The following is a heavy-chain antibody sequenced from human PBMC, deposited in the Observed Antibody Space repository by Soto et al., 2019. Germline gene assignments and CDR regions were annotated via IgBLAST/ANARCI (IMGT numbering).Heavy chain of an antibody. CDR1: GFTFNGYG. D-gene: IGHD3-22*01. J-gene: IGHJ2*01. CDR2: ISYNGGTE. CDR3: AKPFQSRGYYYDISFFDL. Sequence: QVQLVESGGGVVQPGRSLRLSCAASGFTFNGYGMHWVRQAPGKGLEWVAVISYNGGTEYYADSVKGRFTISRDNSKNTLFSQIDSLRPEDTAVYYCAKPFQSRGYYYDISFFDLWGRGTLVPVSP. V-gene: IGHV3-30*18.